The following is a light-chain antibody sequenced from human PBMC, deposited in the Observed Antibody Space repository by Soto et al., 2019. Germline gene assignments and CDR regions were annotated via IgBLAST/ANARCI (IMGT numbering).Light chain of an antibody. CDR1: SSDGGGYNY. V-gene: IGLV2-14*01. Sequence: QSALTQPASVSGSDGQSITISCTGTSSDGGGYNYVSWYRQHPGNAPKLMIYEVSNRTSGVSNRLSGSKSGNTASLTIPGLQAEEEADYYSSSYTRGTTPYVFGTGTKVTVL. J-gene: IGLJ1*01. CDR3: SSYTRGTTPYV. CDR2: EVS.